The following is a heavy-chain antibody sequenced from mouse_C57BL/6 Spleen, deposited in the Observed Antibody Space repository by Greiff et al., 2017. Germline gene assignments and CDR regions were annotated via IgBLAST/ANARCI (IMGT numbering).Heavy chain of an antibody. CDR1: GFTFSDYG. CDR3: ARPRDYYGSSFDY. D-gene: IGHD1-1*01. CDR2: ISSGSSTI. Sequence: EVQLQQSGGGLVKPGGSLKLSCAASGFTFSDYGMHWVRQAPEKGLEWVAYISSGSSTIYYADTVKGRFTISRDNAKNTLFLQMTSLRSEDTAMYYCARPRDYYGSSFDYWGQGTTLTVSS. J-gene: IGHJ2*01. V-gene: IGHV5-17*01.